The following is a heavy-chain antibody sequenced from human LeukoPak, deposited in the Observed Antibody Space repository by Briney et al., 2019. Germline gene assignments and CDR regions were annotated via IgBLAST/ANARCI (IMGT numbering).Heavy chain of an antibody. Sequence: GGSLRLSCAASGFLFKTYWMHWVRQAPGKGLVWVSRINTDGSSRMYAGPVKGRFTISRDNAKNTLYLQMDSLRAEDTAVYYCVRPRYNWNDLGHWGQGTLVTVSS. D-gene: IGHD1-1*01. CDR2: INTDGSSR. J-gene: IGHJ4*01. V-gene: IGHV3-74*03. CDR1: GFLFKTYW. CDR3: VRPRYNWNDLGH.